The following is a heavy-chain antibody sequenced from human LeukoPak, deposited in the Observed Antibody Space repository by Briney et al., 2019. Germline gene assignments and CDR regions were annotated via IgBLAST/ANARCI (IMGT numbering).Heavy chain of an antibody. Sequence: SETLSLTCTVSGGSINNYYWSWIRQPAGKGLEWIGRIYTRGSTNYNPSLKSRVTMSVDMSKSQFSLKLSSVTAADTAVYYCARSSGPGLDYWGQGILVTVSS. V-gene: IGHV4-4*07. CDR3: ARSSGPGLDY. CDR1: GGSINNYY. J-gene: IGHJ4*02. D-gene: IGHD3-10*01. CDR2: IYTRGST.